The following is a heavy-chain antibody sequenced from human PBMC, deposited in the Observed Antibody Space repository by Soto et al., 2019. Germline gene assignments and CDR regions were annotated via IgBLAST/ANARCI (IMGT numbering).Heavy chain of an antibody. Sequence: PGGSLRLSCTASGFPFGDYTMSLVRQSPGKGLEWVGFIRSKPYGETTEYAASVKGRFTISRDDYRSIAYLQMNSLKTEDTAVYWCTRDLSTPPGSSTDDYGLDVWCPGTTVTVSS. V-gene: IGHV3-49*04. D-gene: IGHD2-2*01. CDR1: GFPFGDYT. CDR2: IRSKPYGETT. J-gene: IGHJ6*02. CDR3: TRDLSTPPGSSTDDYGLDV.